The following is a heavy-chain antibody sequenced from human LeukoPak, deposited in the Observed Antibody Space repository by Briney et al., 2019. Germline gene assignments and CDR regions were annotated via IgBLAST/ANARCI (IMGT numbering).Heavy chain of an antibody. D-gene: IGHD3-10*01. Sequence: GGSLRLSCAASGFTFSTYWMSWVRQAPGKGLEWVSAISGSGGSTYYADSVKGRFTISRDNSKNTLYLQMNSLRAEDTAVYYCATTMVRGVIHPLDYWGQGTLVTVSS. CDR3: ATTMVRGVIHPLDY. CDR2: ISGSGGST. J-gene: IGHJ4*02. V-gene: IGHV3-23*01. CDR1: GFTFSTYW.